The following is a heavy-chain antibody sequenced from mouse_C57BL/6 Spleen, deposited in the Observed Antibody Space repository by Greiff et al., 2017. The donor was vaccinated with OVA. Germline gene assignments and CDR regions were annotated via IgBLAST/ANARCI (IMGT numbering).Heavy chain of an antibody. CDR3: ARSLAYYFDY. CDR1: GYAFTNYL. V-gene: IGHV1-54*01. Sequence: VQLQQSGAELVRPGTSVKVSCKASGYAFTNYLIEWVKQRPGQGLEWIGVINPGSGGTNYNEKFKGKATLTADKSSSTAYMQLSSLTSEDSAVYFCARSLAYYFDYWGQGTTLTVSS. J-gene: IGHJ2*01. CDR2: INPGSGGT.